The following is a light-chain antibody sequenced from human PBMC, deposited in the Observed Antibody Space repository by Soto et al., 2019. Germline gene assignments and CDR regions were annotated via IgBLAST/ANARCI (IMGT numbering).Light chain of an antibody. Sequence: QSALTQPPSASGSPGQSVTISCTGTSSDVGGYNYVSWYQQHPGKAPKLIIYEVSKRPSGVPDRFSGSKSDNTASLTVSGLQAEDEADYYCISYAGSDNFVFGTGTKVTVL. V-gene: IGLV2-8*01. CDR2: EVS. J-gene: IGLJ1*01. CDR3: ISYAGSDNFV. CDR1: SSDVGGYNY.